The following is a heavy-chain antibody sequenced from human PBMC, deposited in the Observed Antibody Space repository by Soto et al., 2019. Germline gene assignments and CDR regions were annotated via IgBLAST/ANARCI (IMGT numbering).Heavy chain of an antibody. J-gene: IGHJ5*02. CDR2: IGSSSSYI. CDR3: ARDGRITIFGVVIISWFDP. V-gene: IGHV3-21*01. D-gene: IGHD3-3*01. CDR1: GFTFSSYS. Sequence: PGGSLRLSCAASGFTFSSYSMNWVRQAPGKGLEWVPSIGSSSSYIYYADSVKGRFTISRDNAKNSLYLQMNSLRAEDTAVYYCARDGRITIFGVVIISWFDPWGQGTLVTVPS.